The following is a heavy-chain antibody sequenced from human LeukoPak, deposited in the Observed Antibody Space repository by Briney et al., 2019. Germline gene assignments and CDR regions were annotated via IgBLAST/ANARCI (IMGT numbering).Heavy chain of an antibody. CDR3: ARQYSGAYSPFDY. Sequence: SETLSLTCTVSGDSIINYYWSWIRQPPGKGLEWIGYIYTSGSTKYSPSLKSRVTISGDTSKNQFSLKLSSVTAADTAVYYCARQYSGAYSPFDYWGQGTLVAVSS. V-gene: IGHV4-4*09. D-gene: IGHD1-26*01. CDR1: GDSIINYY. CDR2: IYTSGST. J-gene: IGHJ4*02.